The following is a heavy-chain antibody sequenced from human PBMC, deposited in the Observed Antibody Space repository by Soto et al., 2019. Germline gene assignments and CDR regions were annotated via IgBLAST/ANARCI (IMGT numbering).Heavy chain of an antibody. CDR3: ARARIDY. CDR1: GFIFSDYW. D-gene: IGHD3-10*01. Sequence: EVQLVESGGGLVQPGGSLRLSCAVSGFIFSDYWMTWVRQAPGKGLEWVATIRPEGSEKYYVDSLKGRFTISRDNAQNSLYLQMISLRAEHTARYYCARARIDYWGRGTLITVSS. J-gene: IGHJ4*02. V-gene: IGHV3-7*03. CDR2: IRPEGSEK.